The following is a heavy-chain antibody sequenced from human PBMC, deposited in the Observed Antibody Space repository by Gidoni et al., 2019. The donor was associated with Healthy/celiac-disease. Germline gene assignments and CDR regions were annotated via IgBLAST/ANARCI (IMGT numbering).Heavy chain of an antibody. J-gene: IGHJ6*02. Sequence: QVQLVESGGGVVQPGRSLRLSCAASGFTFSSYAMHWVRQAPGKGLEWVAVISYDGSNKYYADSVKGRFTISRDNSKNTLYLQMNSLGAEDTAVYYCARSGYYDFWSGYYFSGYYYYGMDVWGQGTTVTVSS. CDR3: ARSGYYDFWSGYYFSGYYYYGMDV. D-gene: IGHD3-3*01. V-gene: IGHV3-30*01. CDR2: ISYDGSNK. CDR1: GFTFSSYA.